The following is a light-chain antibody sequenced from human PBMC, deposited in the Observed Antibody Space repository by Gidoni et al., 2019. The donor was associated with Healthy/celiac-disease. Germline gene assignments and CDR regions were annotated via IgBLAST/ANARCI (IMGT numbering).Light chain of an antibody. J-gene: IGKJ5*01. CDR1: QSVVYSSNNKNY. CDR3: QQYYSTPIT. Sequence: DSMISQAPDSRALSLGERATSNCKSSQSVVYSSNNKNYLAWYQQKPGQPPKLLIYWASTRESGVPDRFSGSGSGTDFTLTISSLQAEDVAVYYCQQYYSTPITFGQGTRLEIK. V-gene: IGKV4-1*01. CDR2: WAS.